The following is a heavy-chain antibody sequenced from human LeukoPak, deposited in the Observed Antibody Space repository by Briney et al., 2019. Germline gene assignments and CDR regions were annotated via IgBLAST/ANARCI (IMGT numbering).Heavy chain of an antibody. V-gene: IGHV3-30-3*01. Sequence: GGSLRLSCAASGFTFSSYAMHWVRQAPGKGLEWVAVISYDGSNKYYADSVKGRFTISRDNAKNSLYLQMNSLRAEDTAVYYCARGGLYYYDSSGYHTHDYWGQGTLVTVSS. J-gene: IGHJ4*02. CDR1: GFTFSSYA. CDR2: ISYDGSNK. CDR3: ARGGLYYYDSSGYHTHDY. D-gene: IGHD3-22*01.